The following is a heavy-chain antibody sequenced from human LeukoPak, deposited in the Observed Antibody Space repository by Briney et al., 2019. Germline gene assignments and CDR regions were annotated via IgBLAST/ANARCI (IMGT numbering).Heavy chain of an antibody. CDR2: IYYSRST. CDR3: ARSCSGGSCYAWKFDY. Sequence: SETLSLTCTVSGGSISSYYWSWIRQPPGKGLEWIGYIYYSRSTNYNPSLKSRVTISVDTSKNQFSLKLSSVTAADTAVYYCARSCSGGSCYAWKFDYWGQGTLVTVSS. V-gene: IGHV4-59*01. D-gene: IGHD2-15*01. J-gene: IGHJ4*02. CDR1: GGSISSYY.